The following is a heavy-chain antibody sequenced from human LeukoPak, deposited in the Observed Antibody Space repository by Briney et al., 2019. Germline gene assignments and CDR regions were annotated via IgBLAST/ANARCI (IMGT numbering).Heavy chain of an antibody. V-gene: IGHV1-69*05. CDR2: IIPIFGTA. CDR3: ARAYSSGWYVDY. J-gene: IGHJ4*02. CDR1: GGTFSSYA. D-gene: IGHD6-19*01. Sequence: SVKVSCNASGGTFSSYAISWVRQAPGQGLEWMGGIIPIFGTANYAQKFQGRVTITTDESTSTAYMELSSLRSEDTAVYYCARAYSSGWYVDYWGQGTLVTVSS.